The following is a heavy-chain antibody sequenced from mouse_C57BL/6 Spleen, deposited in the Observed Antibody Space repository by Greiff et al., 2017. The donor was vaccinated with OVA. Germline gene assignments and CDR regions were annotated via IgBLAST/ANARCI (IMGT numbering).Heavy chain of an antibody. CDR2: INPNNGGT. CDR3: AGSGYCDY. V-gene: IGHV1-26*01. Sequence: EVQLQQSGPELVKPGASVKISCKASGYTFTDYYMNWVKQSHGKSLEWIGDINPNNGGTSYNQKFKGKATLTVDKSSSTAYMELRSLTSEDSAVYYCAGSGYCDYWGQGTTLTVSS. D-gene: IGHD3-2*02. J-gene: IGHJ2*01. CDR1: GYTFTDYY.